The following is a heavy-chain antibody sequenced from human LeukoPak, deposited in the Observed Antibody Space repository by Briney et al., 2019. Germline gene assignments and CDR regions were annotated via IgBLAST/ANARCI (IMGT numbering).Heavy chain of an antibody. D-gene: IGHD3-10*01. J-gene: IGHJ4*02. CDR1: GFTFSDYY. Sequence: PGGSLRLSCAASGFTFSDYYMNWIRQAPGKGLEWVSYISSSGITIYYTGSVKGRFTISRDNAKNSLYLQMNSLRVEDTAVYYCAKARVRGLPILDYWGQGTLVTVSS. CDR3: AKARVRGLPILDY. CDR2: ISSSGITI. V-gene: IGHV3-11*01.